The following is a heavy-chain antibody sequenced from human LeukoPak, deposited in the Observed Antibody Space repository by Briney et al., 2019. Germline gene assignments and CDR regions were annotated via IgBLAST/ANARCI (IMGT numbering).Heavy chain of an antibody. CDR1: GFTFSTYS. CDR3: ARYFDSSDYGYNWFDP. Sequence: PGGSLRLSCAASGFTFSTYSMNWVRQAPGKGLEWVSSITCSSSFVYYADSVKGRFTISRDNAKNSLHLQMNSLRAEDTAVYYCARYFDSSDYGYNWFDPWGQGTLVTLSS. J-gene: IGHJ5*02. D-gene: IGHD3-22*01. CDR2: ITCSSSFV. V-gene: IGHV3-21*01.